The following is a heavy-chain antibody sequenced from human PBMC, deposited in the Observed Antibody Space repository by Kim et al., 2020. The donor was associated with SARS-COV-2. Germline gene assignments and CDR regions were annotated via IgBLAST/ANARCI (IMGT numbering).Heavy chain of an antibody. J-gene: IGHJ4*02. D-gene: IGHD6-19*01. Sequence: QGFTGRFAFSLDTSVSTAYLQISSLKAEDTAVYYCARADSSGWYEYYFDYWGQGTLVTVSS. V-gene: IGHV7-4-1*02. CDR3: ARADSSGWYEYYFDY.